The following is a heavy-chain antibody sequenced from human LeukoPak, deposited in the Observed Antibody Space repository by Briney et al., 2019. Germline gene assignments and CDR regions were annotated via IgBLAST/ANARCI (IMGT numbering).Heavy chain of an antibody. J-gene: IGHJ4*02. D-gene: IGHD3-22*01. CDR2: MYLSGTT. CDR3: AGLVGRYSSGLYYYYFDY. Sequence: PSETLSLTCAVYGASFSGYYWSWIRQPPGKGLEWIGEMYLSGTTHSNPSVKSRVTISIDKSKNQFFLDLSSVTAADTAVYYCAGLVGRYSSGLYYYYFDYWGQGTLVTVSS. CDR1: GASFSGYY. V-gene: IGHV4-34*01.